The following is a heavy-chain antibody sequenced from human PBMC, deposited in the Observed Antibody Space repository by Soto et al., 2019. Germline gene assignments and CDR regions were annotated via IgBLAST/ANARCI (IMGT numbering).Heavy chain of an antibody. CDR1: GYTLTNYG. D-gene: IGHD2-2*01. CDR3: AIASCGGSSWAWFDP. V-gene: IGHV1-18*04. Sequence: QVPLVQSGAEVKNPGASVKVSCKASGYTLTNYGIIWVRQAPGQGLEWMGWISPYNGNTDYAQKFQGRVTMTTDTSTTTAYRELRSLRSDDTAMDYCAIASCGGSSWAWFDPWGQGTLVTVSS. CDR2: ISPYNGNT. J-gene: IGHJ5*02.